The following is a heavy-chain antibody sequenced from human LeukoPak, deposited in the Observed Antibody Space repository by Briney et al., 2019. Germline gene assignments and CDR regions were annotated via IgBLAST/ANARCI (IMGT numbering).Heavy chain of an antibody. D-gene: IGHD4-17*01. CDR3: ARDGVTTAVDY. CDR2: IYYSGST. J-gene: IGHJ4*02. V-gene: IGHV4-31*03. CDR1: GGSISSGGYY. Sequence: PSETLSLTCTVSGGSISSGGYYWSWIRQHPGKSLEWIGYIYYSGSTYYNPSLKSRVTISVDTSKNQFSLKLSSVTAADTAVYYCARDGVTTAVDYWGQGTLVTVSS.